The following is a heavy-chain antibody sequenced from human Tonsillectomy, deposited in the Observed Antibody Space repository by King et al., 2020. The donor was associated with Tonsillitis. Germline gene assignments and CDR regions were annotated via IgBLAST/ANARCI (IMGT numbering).Heavy chain of an antibody. Sequence: QLVQSGGGVVQPGRSLRLSCAASGFTFSSYGMHWVRQAPGKGLEWVAVISYDGSNKYYADSVKGRFTISRDNSKNTLYLQMNSLRAEDTAVYYCAKSRPGYSYGSRFDYWGQGTLVTVSS. CDR3: AKSRPGYSYGSRFDY. CDR1: GFTFSSYG. CDR2: ISYDGSNK. V-gene: IGHV3-30*18. J-gene: IGHJ4*02. D-gene: IGHD5-18*01.